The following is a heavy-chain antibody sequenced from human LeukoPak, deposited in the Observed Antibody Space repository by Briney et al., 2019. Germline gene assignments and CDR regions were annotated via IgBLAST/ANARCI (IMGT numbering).Heavy chain of an antibody. CDR3: ARQGYDTLTGYDY. J-gene: IGHJ4*02. Sequence: PSETLSLTCTVSGGSISSYYWSWIRQPPGEGLEWIGYIYYSGSTNYNPSLKSRVTISVDTSKNQFSLKLSSVTAADTAVYYCARQGYDTLTGYDYWGQGTLVTVSS. CDR2: IYYSGST. D-gene: IGHD3-9*01. V-gene: IGHV4-59*01. CDR1: GGSISSYY.